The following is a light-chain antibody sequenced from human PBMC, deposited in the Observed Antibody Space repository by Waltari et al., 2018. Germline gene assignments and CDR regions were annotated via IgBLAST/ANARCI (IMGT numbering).Light chain of an antibody. Sequence: QSALTQPPSASGSPGQSVTISCPGTSSDVGYYNYVSWYQQHPGKAPTLMVFEFSTRCSGVPDRFSGSKSANTASRTGSGLQAEDEADYYCSSYAGNNFYVFGTGTTVTVL. J-gene: IGLJ1*01. CDR3: SSYAGNNFYV. CDR2: EFS. V-gene: IGLV2-8*01. CDR1: SSDVGYYNY.